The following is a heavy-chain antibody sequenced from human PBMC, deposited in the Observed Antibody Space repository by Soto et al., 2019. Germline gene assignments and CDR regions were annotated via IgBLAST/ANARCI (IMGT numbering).Heavy chain of an antibody. V-gene: IGHV3-13*01. CDR2: IGAAGDT. J-gene: IGHJ6*02. CDR3: ARGADFWSGSRYYHYAYDLDV. Sequence: PGGSLRLSCAASGFTFNNYDMHWVRQATGKGLEWVAVIGAAGDTHYPGSVKGRFTISRENAKNSMYLQMKSLRAGDTAVYFCARGADFWSGSRYYHYAYDLDVWGHGTTVTVSS. CDR1: GFTFNNYD. D-gene: IGHD3-3*01.